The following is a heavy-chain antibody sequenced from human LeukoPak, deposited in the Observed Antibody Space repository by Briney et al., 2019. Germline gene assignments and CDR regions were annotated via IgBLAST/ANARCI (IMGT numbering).Heavy chain of an antibody. V-gene: IGHV1-46*01. CDR1: GYSFTSNY. CDR2: IYPRDGST. J-gene: IGHJ4*02. CDR3: ARDQEGFDY. Sequence: VKVSCKVSGYSFTSNYIHWVRQAPGQGLEWMGMIYPRDGSTSYAQRFQDRVTVTRDTSTSTVHMELSGLRSEDTAVYYCARDQEGFDYWGQGTLITVSS.